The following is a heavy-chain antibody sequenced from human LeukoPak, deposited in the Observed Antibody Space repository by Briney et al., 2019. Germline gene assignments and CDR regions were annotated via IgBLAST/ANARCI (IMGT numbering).Heavy chain of an antibody. V-gene: IGHV3-48*02. CDR2: MSSSGGNI. CDR1: GFTFSSYS. J-gene: IGHJ3*02. Sequence: PGGSLRLSCAASGFTFSSYSMNWVRQAPGKGLEWVSYMSSSGGNIYYADSVKGRLTISRDNAKNSLYLQMNSLRDEDTAVYYCARDSPYAFDIWGQGTMVTVSS. CDR3: ARDSPYAFDI.